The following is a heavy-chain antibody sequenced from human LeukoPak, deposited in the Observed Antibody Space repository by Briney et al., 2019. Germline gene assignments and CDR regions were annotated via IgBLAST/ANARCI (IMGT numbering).Heavy chain of an antibody. D-gene: IGHD2-2*01. J-gene: IGHJ5*02. V-gene: IGHV4-4*09. CDR3: ARGTYCSSTSCYRWFDP. CDR1: GGSISSYY. Sequence: SETLSLTCTVSGGSISSYYWSWIRQPPGKGLEWIGYIYTSGSTNYNPSLKSRVTISVDTSKNQFSLKLSSVTAADTAVYYCARGTYCSSTSCYRWFDPWGQGTLVTVSS. CDR2: IYTSGST.